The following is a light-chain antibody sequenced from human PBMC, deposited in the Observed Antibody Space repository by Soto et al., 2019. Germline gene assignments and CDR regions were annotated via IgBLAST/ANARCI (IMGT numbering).Light chain of an antibody. J-gene: IGKJ1*01. Sequence: DIQMTQSPSTLSASVGDSATISCPASQSISSWLAWYQQKPGKAPNLLIYDASSLQSGVPSRFSGIGSGTEFTLTISSLQPDDFATYYCQQYSSHWTFGQGTKVDIK. CDR1: QSISSW. V-gene: IGKV1-5*01. CDR3: QQYSSHWT. CDR2: DAS.